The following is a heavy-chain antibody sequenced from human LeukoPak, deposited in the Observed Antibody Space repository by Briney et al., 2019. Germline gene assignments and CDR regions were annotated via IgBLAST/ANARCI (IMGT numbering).Heavy chain of an antibody. CDR2: IIPIFGTA. CDR1: VGTFSSYA. J-gene: IGHJ6*03. Sequence: SVKVSCKPSVGTFSSYAISWVRQAPGQGLEWMGGIIPIFGTANYAQKFQGRVTITTDESTSTAYMELSSLRSEDTAVYYCARRAQHITVTPDAYYYYYYMDVWGKGTTVTVSS. V-gene: IGHV1-69*05. D-gene: IGHD4-17*01. CDR3: ARRAQHITVTPDAYYYYYYMDV.